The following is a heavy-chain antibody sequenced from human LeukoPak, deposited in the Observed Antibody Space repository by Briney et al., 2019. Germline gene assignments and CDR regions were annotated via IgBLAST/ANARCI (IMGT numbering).Heavy chain of an antibody. CDR1: GFTFSTYT. J-gene: IGHJ5*02. CDR3: AKEGITLVRGVIIDNWFDP. Sequence: PGGSLRLSCAASGFTFSTYTMSWVRQARGKGLEWVSAINGSGGSTYYAESVKGRFTISRDNSNNTLYLQMNSLRAEDTAVYYCAKEGITLVRGVIIDNWFDPWGQGTLVTVSS. V-gene: IGHV3-23*01. CDR2: INGSGGST. D-gene: IGHD3-10*01.